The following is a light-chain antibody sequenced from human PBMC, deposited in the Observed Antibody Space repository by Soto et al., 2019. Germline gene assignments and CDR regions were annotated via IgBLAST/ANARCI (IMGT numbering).Light chain of an antibody. V-gene: IGKV3-20*01. CDR1: QSVSSNY. J-gene: IGKJ2*01. CDR3: QQYGSSPYT. Sequence: EIVLTQSPGTLSLSPGERATLSCRASQSVSSNYLAWYQQIPGQAPRLLIYVASSRATGIPDRFSGSGSGTDFTLTISRLEPEDFAVYYYQQYGSSPYTFGQGTKLEIK. CDR2: VAS.